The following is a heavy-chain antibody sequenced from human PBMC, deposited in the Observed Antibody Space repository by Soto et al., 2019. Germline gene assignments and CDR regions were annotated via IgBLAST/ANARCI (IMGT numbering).Heavy chain of an antibody. Sequence: PGESLKISCKGSGYSFTSYWIGWVRQMPGKGLEWMGIIYPGDSDTRYSPSFQGQVTISADKSISTAYLQWSSLKASDTAMYYCARHRRPGSYYYYYGMDVWGQGTTVTASS. CDR2: IYPGDSDT. J-gene: IGHJ6*02. D-gene: IGHD1-26*01. CDR1: GYSFTSYW. CDR3: ARHRRPGSYYYYYGMDV. V-gene: IGHV5-51*01.